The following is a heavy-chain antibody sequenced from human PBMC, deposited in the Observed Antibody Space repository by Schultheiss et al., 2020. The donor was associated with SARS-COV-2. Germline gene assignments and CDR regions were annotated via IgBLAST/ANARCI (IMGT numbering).Heavy chain of an antibody. CDR2: IHDSGST. CDR3: ARRRSDGNWYLDT. CDR1: GVSVSTYC. J-gene: IGHJ4*02. D-gene: IGHD4-23*01. Sequence: GSLSLTCTVSGVSVSTYCWNWIRQPPGKGLEWIGFIHDSGSTNYNPSLKSRVTISVDTSKNQFSLKLTSVTAADTAVYYCARRRSDGNWYLDTWGQGTLVTVSS. V-gene: IGHV4-59*08.